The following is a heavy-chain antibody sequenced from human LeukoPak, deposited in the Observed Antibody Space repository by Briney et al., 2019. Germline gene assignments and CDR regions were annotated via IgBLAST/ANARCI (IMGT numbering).Heavy chain of an antibody. CDR3: ARAGQYSSDGSRFDP. Sequence: ASVKVSCKASGYTFTSYYMHWMRQAPGQGLEWMGIINPSGGSTSYAQKFQGRVTMTRDTSASTVYMELSSLRSEDTAVYYCARAGQYSSDGSRFDPWGQGTLVTVSS. V-gene: IGHV1-46*01. CDR2: INPSGGST. D-gene: IGHD6-19*01. CDR1: GYTFTSYY. J-gene: IGHJ5*02.